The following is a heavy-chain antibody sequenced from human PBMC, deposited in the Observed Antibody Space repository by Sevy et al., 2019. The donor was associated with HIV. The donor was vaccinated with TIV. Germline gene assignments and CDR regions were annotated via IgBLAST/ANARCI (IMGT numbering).Heavy chain of an antibody. J-gene: IGHJ4*02. V-gene: IGHV3-21*03. D-gene: IGHD3-22*01. CDR1: GFTFSYYT. CDR2: ISSGSSYI. CDR3: ARSTDYYDNSGYDS. Sequence: GGSLRLSCAASGFTFSYYTMNWVRQAPGKGLEWVLSISSGSSYIFYADSMKGRFTVSRDNAKNSLFLQMNSLRDEDTALYYCARSTDYYDNSGYDSWGRGTLVTVSS.